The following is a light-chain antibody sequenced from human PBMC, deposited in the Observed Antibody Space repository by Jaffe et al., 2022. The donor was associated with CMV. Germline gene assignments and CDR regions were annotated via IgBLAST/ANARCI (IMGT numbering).Light chain of an antibody. CDR3: QQFNDYLIT. V-gene: IGKV1D-13*01. CDR2: DAS. J-gene: IGKJ5*01. CDR1: QDISSA. Sequence: AIQLTQSPSSLSASVGDRVTITCRASQDISSALAWYQQKPGKAPKLLIYDASSLESGVPSRFSGSRSGTDFTLSISSLQPEDFATYYCQQFNDYLITFGQGTRLEIK.